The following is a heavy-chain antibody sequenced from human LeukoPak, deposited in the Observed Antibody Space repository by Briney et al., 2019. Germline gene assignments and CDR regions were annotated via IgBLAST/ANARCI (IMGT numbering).Heavy chain of an antibody. J-gene: IGHJ3*02. CDR2: FDPEDGET. D-gene: IGHD2-2*01. Sequence: GASVKVSCKVSGYTLTELSMHWVRQAPGKGLEWMGGFDPEDGETIYAQKFQGRVTMTGDTSTDTAYMELSSLRSEDTAVYYCATGYDQDAFDIWGQGTMVTVSS. CDR3: ATGYDQDAFDI. V-gene: IGHV1-24*01. CDR1: GYTLTELS.